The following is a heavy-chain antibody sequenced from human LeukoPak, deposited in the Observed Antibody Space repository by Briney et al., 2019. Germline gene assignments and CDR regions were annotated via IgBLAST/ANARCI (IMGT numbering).Heavy chain of an antibody. CDR1: GFTFSNHA. Sequence: GGSLRLSCVASGFTFSNHAMTWVRQAPGKGLEWVSAISADAVDTFYAPSVKGRFTISRDNSKNTMYLQINSLRAEDTAIYYCAKVSRAPGWGQGTLVTVSS. V-gene: IGHV3-23*01. CDR3: AKVSRAPG. CDR2: ISADAVDT. J-gene: IGHJ4*02.